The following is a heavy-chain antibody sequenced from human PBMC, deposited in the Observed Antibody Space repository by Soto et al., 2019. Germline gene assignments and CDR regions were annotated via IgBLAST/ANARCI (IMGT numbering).Heavy chain of an antibody. V-gene: IGHV4-34*01. J-gene: IGHJ6*02. CDR1: GGSFSGYY. D-gene: IGHD3-10*01. CDR2: INHSGST. CDR3: ARERRYGSGSWGMDV. Sequence: PSETLSLTCAVYGGSFSGYYWSWIRQPPGKGLEWIGEINHSGSTNYNPSLKSRVTISVDTSKNQFSLKLSSVTAADTAVYYCARERRYGSGSWGMDVWGQGTTVT.